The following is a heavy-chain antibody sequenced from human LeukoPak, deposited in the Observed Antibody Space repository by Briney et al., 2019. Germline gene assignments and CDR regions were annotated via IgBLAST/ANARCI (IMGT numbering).Heavy chain of an antibody. D-gene: IGHD3-10*01. CDR2: IGTAGDT. CDR1: GFTLSSYD. Sequence: QPGGSLRLSCAASGFTLSSYDMHWVRQATGKGLEWVSAIGTAGDTYYPGSVKGRFTISRDDPHNTLYLQMNSLRAEDTAVYFCARGGVDYYGSGTYYLMYYFDYWGQGALVTVSS. V-gene: IGHV3-13*01. CDR3: ARGGVDYYGSGTYYLMYYFDY. J-gene: IGHJ4*02.